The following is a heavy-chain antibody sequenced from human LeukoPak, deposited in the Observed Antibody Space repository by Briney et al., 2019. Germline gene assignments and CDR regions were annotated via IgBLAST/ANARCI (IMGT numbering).Heavy chain of an antibody. CDR1: GGSISSSSNY. J-gene: IGHJ4*02. CDR3: ASQGDPGDFDY. V-gene: IGHV4-39*01. CDR2: IYYSGST. Sequence: LETLSLTCTVSGGSISSSSNYWGWIRQPPGEGLEWIGSIYYSGSTYYNPSLKSRVTISVDTSKNQFSLKLTSVTAADTAVYYCASQGDPGDFDYWGQGTLVTVSS. D-gene: IGHD3-16*01.